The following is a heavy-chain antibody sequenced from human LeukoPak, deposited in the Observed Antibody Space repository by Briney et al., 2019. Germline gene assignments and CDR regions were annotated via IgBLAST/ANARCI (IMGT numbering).Heavy chain of an antibody. J-gene: IGHJ4*02. CDR1: GVSISTSNSY. CDR2: MCYTGNT. Sequence: PSETLSLTCTVSGVSISTSNSYWGWIRQPPGKGLEWIGSMCYTGNTYYNASLKSRVTISIDTSKNQISLRLASVTATDTAMYYCARQTGSGLFTLPGGQGTLVTVSS. CDR3: ARQTGSGLFTLP. D-gene: IGHD3/OR15-3a*01. V-gene: IGHV4-39*01.